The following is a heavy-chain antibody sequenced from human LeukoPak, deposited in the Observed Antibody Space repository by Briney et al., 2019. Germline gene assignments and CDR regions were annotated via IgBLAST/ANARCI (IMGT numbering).Heavy chain of an antibody. J-gene: IGHJ5*02. CDR1: GGSISSSNW. Sequence: SGTLSLTCAVSGGSISSSNWWSWVRQPLGKGLEWIGEIYHSGSTNYNPSLKSRVTISVDTSKNQFSLKLSSVTAADTAVYYCARHIITMIVVVIPDWFDPWGQGTLVTVSS. V-gene: IGHV4-4*02. CDR2: IYHSGST. D-gene: IGHD3-22*01. CDR3: ARHIITMIVVVIPDWFDP.